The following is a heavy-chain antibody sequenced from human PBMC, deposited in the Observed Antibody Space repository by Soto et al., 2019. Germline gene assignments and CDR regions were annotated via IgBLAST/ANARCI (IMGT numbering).Heavy chain of an antibody. CDR1: GFTFSNYR. CDR2: ISGSGGRI. D-gene: IGHD6-13*01. V-gene: IGHV3-23*01. Sequence: GGSLRLSCAASGFTFSNYRLSWVRQAPGKGLEWVSVISGSGGRIYYADSVKGRFTISRDNSKNTLYLQMNSLRAEDTAVYYCAKRLDYLTAAGGPKYYYYYMDVWGKGTTVTVSS. J-gene: IGHJ6*03. CDR3: AKRLDYLTAAGGPKYYYYYMDV.